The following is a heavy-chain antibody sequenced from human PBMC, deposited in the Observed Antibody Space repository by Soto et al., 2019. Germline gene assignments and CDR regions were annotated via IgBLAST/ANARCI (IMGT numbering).Heavy chain of an antibody. CDR2: ISAYNGNT. J-gene: IGHJ6*02. CDR3: ARDFSQLRFLEWLSQYGMDV. CDR1: GYTFTSYG. D-gene: IGHD3-3*01. V-gene: IGHV1-18*01. Sequence: ASVKVSCKASGYTFTSYGISWVRQAPGQGLEWMGWISAYNGNTNYAQKLQGRVTMTTDTSTSTAYMELRSLRSDDTAVYYCARDFSQLRFLEWLSQYGMDVWGQGTTVTVS.